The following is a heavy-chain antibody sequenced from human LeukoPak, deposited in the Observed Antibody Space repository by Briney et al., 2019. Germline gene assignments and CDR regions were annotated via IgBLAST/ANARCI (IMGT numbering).Heavy chain of an antibody. CDR3: ARLAYCGGDCWYFDS. CDR2: IYYSGST. J-gene: IGHJ4*02. Sequence: SETLSLTCTVSGGSLSSYYWSWIRQPPGKGLEWIGYIYYSGSTNYSPSLKSRVTISIYTSNNQFSLKLNSVTAADTAVYYCARLAYCGGDCWYFDSWGQGTLVTVSS. V-gene: IGHV4-59*01. CDR1: GGSLSSYY. D-gene: IGHD2-21*02.